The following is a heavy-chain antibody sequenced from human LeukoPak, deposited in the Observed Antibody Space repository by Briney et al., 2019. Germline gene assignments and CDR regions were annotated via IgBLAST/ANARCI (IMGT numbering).Heavy chain of an antibody. V-gene: IGHV4-39*01. J-gene: IGHJ3*02. CDR1: GGFISSSSYY. Sequence: PSETLSLTCTVSGGFISSSSYYWGWIRQPPGKGLEWIGSIYYSGSTYYNPSLKSRVTISVGTSKNQFSLRLRSVTAADTAVYYCARDRGVPFDIWGQGTMVTVSS. CDR3: ARDRGVPFDI. CDR2: IYYSGST.